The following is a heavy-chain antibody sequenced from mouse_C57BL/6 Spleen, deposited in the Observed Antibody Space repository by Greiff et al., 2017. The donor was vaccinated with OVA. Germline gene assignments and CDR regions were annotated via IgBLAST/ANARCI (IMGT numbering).Heavy chain of an antibody. J-gene: IGHJ2*01. CDR1: GYTFTDYE. V-gene: IGHV1-15*01. Sequence: VQLQQSGAELVRPGASVTLSCKASGYTFTDYEMHWVKQTPVHGLEWIGAIDPETGGTAYNQKFKGKAILTADKSSSTAYMELRSLTSEDSAVYYCTRTRNYFDDWGQGTTLTVSS. CDR3: TRTRNYFDD. CDR2: IDPETGGT.